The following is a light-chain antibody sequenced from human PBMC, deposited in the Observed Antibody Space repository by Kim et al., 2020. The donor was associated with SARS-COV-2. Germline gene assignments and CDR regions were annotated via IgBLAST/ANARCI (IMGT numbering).Light chain of an antibody. Sequence: QSALTQPASVSASPGQSITISCTGTSSDVGVFNLVSWYQQHPGKAPKLMIFDVNKRPSGVSNRFSGSKSVNTASLTISGLQPEDEADYYCCSYAGNGIMVFDGGSQLTVL. CDR1: SSDVGVFNL. CDR2: DVN. CDR3: CSYAGNGIMV. J-gene: IGLJ3*02. V-gene: IGLV2-23*02.